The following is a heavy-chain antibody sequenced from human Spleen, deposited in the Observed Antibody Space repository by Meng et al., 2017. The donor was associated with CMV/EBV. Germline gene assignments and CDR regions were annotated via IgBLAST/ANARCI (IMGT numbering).Heavy chain of an antibody. J-gene: IGHJ4*02. V-gene: IGHV3-23*01. CDR2: ISGSGATT. D-gene: IGHD3-3*01. CDR3: AKDLDPNYDFWSGQQMPYY. Sequence: GGSLRLSCAASGFTFSSYAMSWVRQAPDKGLEWVSGISGSGATTNYADSVKGRFTISRDNSKSTLYLQMNSLRAEDTAVYYCAKDLDPNYDFWSGQQMPYYWGQGTLVTVSS. CDR1: GFTFSSYA.